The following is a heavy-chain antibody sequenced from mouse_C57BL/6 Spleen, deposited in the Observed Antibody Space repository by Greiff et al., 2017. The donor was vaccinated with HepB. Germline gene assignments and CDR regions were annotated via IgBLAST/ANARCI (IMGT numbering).Heavy chain of an antibody. Sequence: QVTLKVSGPGILQPSQTLSLTCSFSGFSLSTFGMGVGWIRQPSGKGLEWLAHIWWDDDKYYNPALKSRLTISKHTSKNQVFLTIANVDTADTATYYCARIYDGYYVGVWFAYWGQGTLVTVSA. D-gene: IGHD2-3*01. V-gene: IGHV8-8*01. CDR2: IWWDDDK. J-gene: IGHJ3*01. CDR1: GFSLSTFGMG. CDR3: ARIYDGYYVGVWFAY.